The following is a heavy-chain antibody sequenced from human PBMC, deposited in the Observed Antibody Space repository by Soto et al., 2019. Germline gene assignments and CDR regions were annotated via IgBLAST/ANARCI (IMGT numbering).Heavy chain of an antibody. D-gene: IGHD1-26*01. V-gene: IGHV3-23*01. CDR3: SKDLRWELRNFDN. J-gene: IGHJ4*01. CDR2: TRGSGTTT. CDR1: GVTFSSYA. Sequence: EVQLLESGGGLVQPGGSLRLSCAASGVTFSSYAMSWVRQAPGKGLEWVSGTRGSGTTTYYEDSVKGRVTISRDNSKNTLDLQMNSLRGEETAVYYCSKDLRWELRNFDNLGPGNLVTVSS.